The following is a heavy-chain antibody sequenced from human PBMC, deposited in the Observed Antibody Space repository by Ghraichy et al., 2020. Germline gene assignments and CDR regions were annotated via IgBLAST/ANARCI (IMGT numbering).Heavy chain of an antibody. D-gene: IGHD2-2*01. J-gene: IGHJ2*01. CDR2: IYYSGTT. V-gene: IGHV4-59*01. CDR1: GGSIGNYY. CDR3: ARGVPVKIHAAWYFDL. Sequence: SETLSLTCTVSGGSIGNYYWSWIRQPPGKGLEWIGYIYYSGTTKYNPSLKSRVTISVDMSKKQFSLKLSSVTTADTAVYYCARGVPVKIHAAWYFDLWGRGTLVTVSS.